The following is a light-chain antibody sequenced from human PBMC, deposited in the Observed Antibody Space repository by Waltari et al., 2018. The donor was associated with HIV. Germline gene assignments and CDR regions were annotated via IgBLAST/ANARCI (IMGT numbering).Light chain of an antibody. CDR3: YSTDSSGYPL. J-gene: IGLJ2*01. CDR2: EDR. Sequence: SYALTQPLSVSVSPGQAARTTCSGDALPNKYDYWYPQKSGQAPVLVIYEDRQRPSGIPERFSGSSSGTMATLTISGAQVEDEADYYCYSTDSSGYPLFGGGTKLTVL. V-gene: IGLV3-10*01. CDR1: ALPNKY.